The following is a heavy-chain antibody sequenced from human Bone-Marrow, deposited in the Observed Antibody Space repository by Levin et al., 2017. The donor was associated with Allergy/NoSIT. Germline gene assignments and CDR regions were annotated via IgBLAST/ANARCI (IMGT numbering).Heavy chain of an antibody. CDR1: GFTFINHW. J-gene: IGHJ6*02. V-gene: IGHV3-74*01. D-gene: IGHD1-14*01. Sequence: GESLKISCAASGFTFINHWMLWVRQVPGKGLVWVSRINSRGTTAHYAGSVRGRFTISRDNAENTLYLQMNSLRVEDTAVYYCARGGGAELSHAHYYGMNVWGQGTTVTVSS. CDR2: INSRGTTA. CDR3: ARGGGAELSHAHYYGMNV.